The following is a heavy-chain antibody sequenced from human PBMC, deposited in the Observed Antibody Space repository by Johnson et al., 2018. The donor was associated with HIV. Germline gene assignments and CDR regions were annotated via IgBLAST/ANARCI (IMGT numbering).Heavy chain of an antibody. Sequence: VQLVESGGGVVQPGRSLRLSCAASGFTFSSYAMHWVRQAPGKGLEWVAFIRYDGSNKYYADSVKGRFTISRDNSENTLYLQMNSLRAEDTAVYYCAKARSSGQGAFDIWGQGTLVTVSS. J-gene: IGHJ3*02. CDR2: IRYDGSNK. CDR1: GFTFSSYA. D-gene: IGHD6-19*01. V-gene: IGHV3-30*02. CDR3: AKARSSGQGAFDI.